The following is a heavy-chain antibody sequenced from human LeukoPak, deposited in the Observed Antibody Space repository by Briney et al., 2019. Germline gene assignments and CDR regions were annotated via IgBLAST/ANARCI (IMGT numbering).Heavy chain of an antibody. CDR2: IYPGDSDT. V-gene: IGHV5-51*01. CDR1: GYTFTNYW. CDR3: ARLFTGGLYASAAYYYYYMDV. Sequence: GESLKISCKGSGYTFTNYWIGWVRQMPGKGLEWMGIIYPGDSDTRYSPSFQGQVTISVVKSFSTAYLQWSSLKASDTAMYYCARLFTGGLYASAAYYYYYMDVWGEGTTVTVSS. D-gene: IGHD2-15*01. J-gene: IGHJ6*03.